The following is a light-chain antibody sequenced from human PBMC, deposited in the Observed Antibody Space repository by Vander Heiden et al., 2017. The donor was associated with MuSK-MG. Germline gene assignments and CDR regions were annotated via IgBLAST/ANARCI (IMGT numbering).Light chain of an antibody. CDR2: SLS. CDR1: QTISSH. Sequence: IHVPQFPSSLSASVGDRVTIASLASQTISSHLNCYHQKAGKVPKVLMYSLSSSQSGVLSRFSGSGSATDYIRTIRRLPPKGLATYFIQQRDSTPWKCGQGTKVEIK. J-gene: IGKJ1*01. V-gene: IGKV1-39*01. CDR3: QQRDSTPWK.